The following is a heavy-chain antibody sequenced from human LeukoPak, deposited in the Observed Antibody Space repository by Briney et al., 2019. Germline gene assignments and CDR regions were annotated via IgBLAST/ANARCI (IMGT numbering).Heavy chain of an antibody. V-gene: IGHV4-59*01. CDR1: GGSISSYY. Sequence: SETLSLTCTVSGGSISSYYWSWIRQPPGKGLEWLGYIYYSGSTNYNPSLKSRVTISVDTSKNQFSLKLSSVTAADTAVYYCARVTGSYYDILTGYPYYYYYYMDVWGKGTTVTISS. CDR2: IYYSGST. J-gene: IGHJ6*03. CDR3: ARVTGSYYDILTGYPYYYYYYMDV. D-gene: IGHD3-9*01.